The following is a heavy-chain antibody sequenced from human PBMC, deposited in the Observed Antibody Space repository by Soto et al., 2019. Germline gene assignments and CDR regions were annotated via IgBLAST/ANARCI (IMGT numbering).Heavy chain of an antibody. J-gene: IGHJ4*02. CDR3: ARGWDSSGYYYFSPFDY. CDR1: GGTFSSYA. D-gene: IGHD3-22*01. V-gene: IGHV1-69*13. CDR2: IIPIFGTA. Sequence: SVKVSCKASGGTFSSYAISWVRQAPGQGLEWMGGIIPIFGTANYAQKFQGRVTITADESTSTAYMELSSLRSEDTAVYYCARGWDSSGYYYFSPFDYWGQGTLVTVSS.